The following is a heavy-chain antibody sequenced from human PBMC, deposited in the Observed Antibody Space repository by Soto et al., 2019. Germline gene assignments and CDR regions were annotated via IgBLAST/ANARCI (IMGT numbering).Heavy chain of an antibody. CDR1: GASIISSSYY. D-gene: IGHD6-19*01. CDR3: ARERLAVAGKGGWFDP. Sequence: SETLSLTCTVSGASIISSSYYWGWIRQPPGKGLEWIGSINYSGSTYYNPSLKSRVTISADTSRNQFSLKLRSVTAADTAVYYCARERLAVAGKGGWFDPWGQETLVTVSS. J-gene: IGHJ5*02. V-gene: IGHV4-39*02. CDR2: INYSGST.